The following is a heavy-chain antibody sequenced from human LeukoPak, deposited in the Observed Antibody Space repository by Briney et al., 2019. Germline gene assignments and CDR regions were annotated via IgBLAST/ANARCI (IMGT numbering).Heavy chain of an antibody. Sequence: ASATVSCKASGYTFTSYAMHWVRQAPGQRLEWMGWISAGNGNTKYSQNFQGRVTFISNTSATTAFMELSSLRSEDAAVYYCARDSGSGNNDYWGQGTLVTVSS. V-gene: IGHV1-3*01. CDR1: GYTFTSYA. D-gene: IGHD1-26*01. J-gene: IGHJ4*02. CDR3: ARDSGSGNNDY. CDR2: ISAGNGNT.